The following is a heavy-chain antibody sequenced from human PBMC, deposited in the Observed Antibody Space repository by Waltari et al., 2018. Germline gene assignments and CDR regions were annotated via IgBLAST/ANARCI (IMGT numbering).Heavy chain of an antibody. D-gene: IGHD3-9*01. CDR2: IYYSGST. Sequence: QVQLQESGPGLVKPSETLSLTCTVSGGSISSYYWSWIRQPPGKGLEWIGYIYYSGSTNYNPSLKSRVTISVDTSKNQFSLKLSSVTAADTAVYYCARGDYDILTGYFIGWFDPWGQGTLVTVSS. CDR3: ARGDYDILTGYFIGWFDP. CDR1: GGSISSYY. J-gene: IGHJ5*02. V-gene: IGHV4-59*01.